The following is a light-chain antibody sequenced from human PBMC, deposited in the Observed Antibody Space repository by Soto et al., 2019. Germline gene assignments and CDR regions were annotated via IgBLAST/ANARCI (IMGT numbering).Light chain of an antibody. J-gene: IGKJ1*01. Sequence: DIQMTQSPSSLSASVGDRVTITCRASQGISTYLNWYQQKPGKAPKLLIYAASSLQSGVPSRFGGSGSETDFTLTISSLQPEDFATYSCQQSYSTTWTFGQGTKVYIK. CDR2: AAS. V-gene: IGKV1-39*01. CDR1: QGISTY. CDR3: QQSYSTTWT.